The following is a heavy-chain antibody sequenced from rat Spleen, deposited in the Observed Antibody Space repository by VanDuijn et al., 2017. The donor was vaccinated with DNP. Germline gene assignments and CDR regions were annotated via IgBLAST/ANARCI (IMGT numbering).Heavy chain of an antibody. CDR1: GMRFTDYH. J-gene: IGHJ2*01. CDR2: ISSSGIST. D-gene: IGHD4-3*01. V-gene: IGHV5-25*01. CDR3: IRWNSGHFDY. Sequence: EVQFVESGGGLVQPGRSLKLSCVVSGMRFTDYHMAWVRQAPTKGLEWVASISSSGISTFYRDSVKGRFTVSKDNAKSTLSLQMGSLRSEDTATYYCIRWNSGHFDYWGQGVMVTVSS.